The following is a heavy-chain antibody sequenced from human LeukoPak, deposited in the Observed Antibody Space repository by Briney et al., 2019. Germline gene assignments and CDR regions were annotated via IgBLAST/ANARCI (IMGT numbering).Heavy chain of an antibody. CDR2: INTDGSRT. CDR1: GFTFRSYW. Sequence: GGSLRLSCAASGFTFRSYWMHWVRQAPGKGLVWVSRINTDGSRTSYADSVKGRFTISRDNAKNTLYLQMISLRDEDTAVYYCARSSSSTPYWGQGTLVTVSS. CDR3: ARSSSSTPY. J-gene: IGHJ4*02. V-gene: IGHV3-74*01.